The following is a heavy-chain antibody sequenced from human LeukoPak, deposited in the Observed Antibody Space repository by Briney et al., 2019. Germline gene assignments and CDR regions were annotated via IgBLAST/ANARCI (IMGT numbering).Heavy chain of an antibody. CDR1: GFTFSSYG. J-gene: IGHJ4*02. CDR2: IRYDGSNK. CDR3: AKNVDTAMGRNPATQASSIY. Sequence: GGSLRLSCAASGFTFSSYGVHWVRQAPGKGLEWVAFIRYDGSNKYYADSVKGRFTISRDNSKNTLYLQMNSLRAEDTAVYYCAKNVDTAMGRNPATQASSIYWGQGTLVTVSS. D-gene: IGHD5-18*01. V-gene: IGHV3-30*02.